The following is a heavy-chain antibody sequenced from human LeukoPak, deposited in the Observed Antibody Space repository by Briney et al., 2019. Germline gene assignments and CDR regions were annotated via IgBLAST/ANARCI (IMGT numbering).Heavy chain of an antibody. CDR2: ITSNGGST. V-gene: IGHV3-64*01. J-gene: IGHJ4*02. CDR3: ATGVGSSGLLGY. CDR1: GFTFSNFA. Sequence: GGSLRLSCAASGFTFSNFAMHWVRQAPGKGLEHVSAITSNGGSTYYANSVKGRFTISRDNSKNALYLQMGSLRAEDIAVYYCATGVGSSGLLGYWGQGTLVTVSS. D-gene: IGHD6-19*01.